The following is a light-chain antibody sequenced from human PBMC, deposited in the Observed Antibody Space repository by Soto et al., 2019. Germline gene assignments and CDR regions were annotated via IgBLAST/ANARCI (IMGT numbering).Light chain of an antibody. Sequence: QCDRTQPASVSGAPGQAITISCTGTSSDVGGYNSVSWYQQHPGKAPKLMIYDVYNRPSGVSNRFSGSKSDNTASLTISGLQAEDEADYYCTSYTSSSTYVFGTGTKVTVL. CDR2: DVY. CDR1: SSDVGGYNS. J-gene: IGLJ1*01. V-gene: IGLV2-14*01. CDR3: TSYTSSSTYV.